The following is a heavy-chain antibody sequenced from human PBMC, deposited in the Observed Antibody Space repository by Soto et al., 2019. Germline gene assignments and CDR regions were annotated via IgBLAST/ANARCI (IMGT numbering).Heavy chain of an antibody. CDR3: ARLAWGAARPGSRSPGVWNWFDP. Sequence: PSETLSLPCTVSGGSISSYYWSWIRPPPGKGLEWIGYIYYSGRTNYNPSLKSRVTISVDTSKNQFSLKLSSVTAADTAVYYCARLAWGAARPGSRSPGVWNWFDPWGQGTLVTVSS. CDR2: IYYSGRT. CDR1: GGSISSYY. V-gene: IGHV4-59*01. D-gene: IGHD6-6*01. J-gene: IGHJ5*02.